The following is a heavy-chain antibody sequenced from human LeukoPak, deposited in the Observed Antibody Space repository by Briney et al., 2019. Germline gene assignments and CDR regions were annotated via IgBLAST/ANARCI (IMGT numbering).Heavy chain of an antibody. CDR1: GGSISSYY. D-gene: IGHD1-26*01. J-gene: IGHJ4*02. Sequence: SETLSLTCTVSGGSISSYYWSWIRQPPGKGGEWIGYINYCGSTKYSPSLKSRVTISVDTSKNQFSLELNSVTAADTAVYYCARSVGGNQDFGSWGQGTLVTVSS. V-gene: IGHV4-59*01. CDR2: INYCGST. CDR3: ARSVGGNQDFGS.